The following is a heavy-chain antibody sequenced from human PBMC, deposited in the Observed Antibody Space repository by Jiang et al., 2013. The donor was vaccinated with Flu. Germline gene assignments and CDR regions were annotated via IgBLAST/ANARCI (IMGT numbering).Heavy chain of an antibody. CDR3: ARTRSSLVRASDY. Sequence: TQTLTPTCTFSGFSLSTSGMCVSWIRQPPGKALEWLARIDWDDDKYYSTSLKTRLTISKDTSKTQVVLTMTNMGPADTATYYCARTRSSLVRASDYWGQGTLVTVSS. V-gene: IGHV2-70*11. D-gene: IGHD1-26*01. J-gene: IGHJ4*02. CDR1: GFSLSTSGMC. CDR2: IDWDDDK.